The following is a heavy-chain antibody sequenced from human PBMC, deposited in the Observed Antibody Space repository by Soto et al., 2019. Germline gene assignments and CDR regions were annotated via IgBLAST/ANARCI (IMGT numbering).Heavy chain of an antibody. CDR2: IRQDGGQS. Sequence: EMQLVESGGGLVQPGGSLRLSCAASGFTFTNHWISWIRQAPGKGLEWVANIRQDGGQSYYVDSVKGRFTISRDNAKNSLYLQMNNLRAEDTALYYCAREYSATGSHIDWGQGTLVTVSS. D-gene: IGHD3-10*01. V-gene: IGHV3-7*01. CDR1: GFTFTNHW. J-gene: IGHJ4*02. CDR3: AREYSATGSHID.